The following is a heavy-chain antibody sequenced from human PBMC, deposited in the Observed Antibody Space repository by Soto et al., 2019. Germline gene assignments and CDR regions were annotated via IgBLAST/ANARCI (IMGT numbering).Heavy chain of an antibody. CDR3: AKSTLYSSYGSGLQAPFDY. CDR2: IIPIFGTA. V-gene: IGHV1-69*13. D-gene: IGHD5-18*01. Sequence: SVKVSCKASGGTFSSYAISWVRQAPGQGLEWMGGIIPIFGTANYAQKFQGRVTITADESTSTAYMDLSSLRSEDTAVYYCAKSTLYSSYGSGLQAPFDYWGQGTLVTVSS. CDR1: GGTFSSYA. J-gene: IGHJ4*02.